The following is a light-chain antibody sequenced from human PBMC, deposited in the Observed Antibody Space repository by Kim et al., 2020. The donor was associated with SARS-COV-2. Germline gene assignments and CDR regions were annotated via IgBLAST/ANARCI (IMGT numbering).Light chain of an antibody. CDR2: GKN. Sequence: SSELTQDPAVSVALGQTVRITCQGDSLRSYYATWYQQKPGQAPILVIYGKNNRLSGIPDRFSGSSSGNTASLTITGTQAGDEADYYCNFRDSNDNVVFVG. J-gene: IGLJ2*01. V-gene: IGLV3-19*01. CDR3: NFRDSNDNVV. CDR1: SLRSYY.